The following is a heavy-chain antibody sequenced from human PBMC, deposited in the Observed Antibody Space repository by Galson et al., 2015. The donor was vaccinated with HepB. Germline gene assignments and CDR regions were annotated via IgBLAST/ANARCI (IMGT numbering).Heavy chain of an antibody. J-gene: IGHJ5*02. CDR3: ARDQGCSGGSCYGGDWFDP. Sequence: SVKVSCKASGYTFTSYGISWVRQAPGQGLEWMGWISAYNGNTNYAQKLQGRVTMTTDTSTSTAYMELRSLRSDDTAVYYCARDQGCSGGSCYGGDWFDPWGQGTLVTVSS. CDR2: ISAYNGNT. D-gene: IGHD2-15*01. CDR1: GYTFTSYG. V-gene: IGHV1-18*01.